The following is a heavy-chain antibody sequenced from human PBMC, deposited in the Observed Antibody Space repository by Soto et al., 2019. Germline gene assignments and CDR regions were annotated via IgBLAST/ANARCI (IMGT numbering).Heavy chain of an antibody. CDR2: IYHSGSM. Sequence: PSETLSLTCAVSGYSISSGYYWAWIRQPPGKGLEWIGSIYHSGSMYYKSSLKSRVTISVDTSKNQFSLKLGSVTAADTAAYYCARSGFGGHGYFDYWAQGTLVTVSS. J-gene: IGHJ4*02. CDR3: ARSGFGGHGYFDY. D-gene: IGHD3-3*01. CDR1: GYSISSGYY. V-gene: IGHV4-38-2*01.